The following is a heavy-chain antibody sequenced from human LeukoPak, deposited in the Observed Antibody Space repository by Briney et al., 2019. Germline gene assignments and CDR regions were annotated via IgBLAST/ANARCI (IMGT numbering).Heavy chain of an antibody. D-gene: IGHD1-26*01. CDR2: ISPYNGNT. CDR1: GYTFTTYG. V-gene: IGHV1-18*01. J-gene: IGHJ5*02. CDR3: ARAGSSTATYPNWFDP. Sequence: ASVKVSCKASGYTFTTYGINWVRQAPGRGLEWMGWISPYNGNTNYAQKLQGRVTMTTDTSTGTVYMELRSLRSDDTAVYYCARAGSSTATYPNWFDPWGQGTLVTVSS.